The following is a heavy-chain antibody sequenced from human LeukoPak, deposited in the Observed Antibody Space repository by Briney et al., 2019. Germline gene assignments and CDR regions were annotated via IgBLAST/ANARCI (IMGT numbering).Heavy chain of an antibody. D-gene: IGHD6-19*01. V-gene: IGHV3-11*04. CDR1: GFSFSDYY. Sequence: GGSLRLSCAASGFSFSDYYMSWIRQAPGKGLECVSYISSSGDSAYYADSVKGRFTISRDNAKNSLYLQMNSLRAEDTAVYYCARDQRYMAVAGTEDYFDYWGQGTLVTVSS. CDR2: ISSSGDSA. J-gene: IGHJ4*02. CDR3: ARDQRYMAVAGTEDYFDY.